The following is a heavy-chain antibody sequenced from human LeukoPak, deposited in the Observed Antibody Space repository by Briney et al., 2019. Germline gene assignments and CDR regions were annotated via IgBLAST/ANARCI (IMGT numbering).Heavy chain of an antibody. CDR1: GGSFSGYY. J-gene: IGHJ4*02. CDR3: ARVAGVTGTLDY. D-gene: IGHD1-20*01. Sequence: SETLSLTCAVYGGSFSGYYWSWIRQPPGKGLEWIGEINHSGSTNYNPSLKSRVTISVDTSKNQFSLKLSSVTAADTAVYYCARVAGVTGTLDYWGQGTLVTVSS. V-gene: IGHV4-34*01. CDR2: INHSGST.